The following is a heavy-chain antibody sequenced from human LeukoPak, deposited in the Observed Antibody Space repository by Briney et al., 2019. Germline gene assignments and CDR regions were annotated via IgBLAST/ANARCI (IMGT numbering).Heavy chain of an antibody. J-gene: IGHJ4*02. Sequence: GGSLRLSCAASGFSFSTYSMIWVRQAPGKGLEWVSSVSGTSEYIYYADSVRGRFTISRDNAKNTVYLQMNSLRAEDTAVYYCARWYSSGWYSHYWGQGTLVTVSS. CDR3: ARWYSSGWYSHY. CDR2: VSGTSEYI. V-gene: IGHV3-21*06. CDR1: GFSFSTYS. D-gene: IGHD6-19*01.